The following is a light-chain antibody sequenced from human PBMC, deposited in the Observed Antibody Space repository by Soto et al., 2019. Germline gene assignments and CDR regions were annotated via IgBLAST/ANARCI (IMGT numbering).Light chain of an antibody. V-gene: IGKV4-1*01. CDR2: WAS. Sequence: IVMTPSPASLAVSLGERATINCKSSQSLLFSSNKKNYLAWYQQRPGQPPKLLIYWASSRESGVPDRFTGSGSGTEFTLTISSLQAEDVAAYYCQQYYSTPLTFGGGTKVDIK. CDR3: QQYYSTPLT. J-gene: IGKJ4*01. CDR1: QSLLFSSNKKNY.